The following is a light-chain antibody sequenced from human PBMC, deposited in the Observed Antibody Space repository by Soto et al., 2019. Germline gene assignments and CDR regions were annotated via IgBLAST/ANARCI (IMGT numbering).Light chain of an antibody. J-gene: IGKJ2*01. CDR1: QSVSSSY. Sequence: EIVLTQSPGTLSLSPGERATLSCRASQSVSSSYLAWYQQKPGQAPRLLIYGASSTSAGIPDRFSGSGSVTDFTLTISRLEPEDFAVYYCQQYGSSPPYTFGQGTKLEI. CDR2: GAS. V-gene: IGKV3-20*01. CDR3: QQYGSSPPYT.